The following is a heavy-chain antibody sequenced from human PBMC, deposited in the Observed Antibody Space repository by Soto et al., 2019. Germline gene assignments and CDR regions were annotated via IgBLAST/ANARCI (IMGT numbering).Heavy chain of an antibody. J-gene: IGHJ5*02. V-gene: IGHV1-69*01. CDR3: ARGYYDSSGYANNWFDP. D-gene: IGHD3-22*01. CDR1: GGTFSSYA. CDR2: IIPIFGTA. Sequence: QVQLVQSGAEVKKPGSSVKVSCKASGGTFSSYAISWVRQAPGQGLEWMGGIIPIFGTANYAQKFQGRVTITADESTSTAYMELSSLSSEDTTVYYCARGYYDSSGYANNWFDPWGQGTLVTVSS.